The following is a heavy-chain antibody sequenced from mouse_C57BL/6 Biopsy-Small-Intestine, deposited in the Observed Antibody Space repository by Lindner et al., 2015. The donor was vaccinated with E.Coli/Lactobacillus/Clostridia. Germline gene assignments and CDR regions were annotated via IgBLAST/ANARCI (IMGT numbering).Heavy chain of an antibody. CDR2: VLPGSVTT. CDR3: ARNYYKGGYAMDY. Sequence: VQLQESGTELMKPGASVKLSCKATGYTFNGYWIEWVKQRPGHGLEWIGEVLPGSVTTNYNEKFKGKATFTADTSSNTAYMQLSSLTTEDSAIYYCARNYYKGGYAMDYWGQGTSVTVSS. D-gene: IGHD2-12*01. V-gene: IGHV1-9*01. CDR1: GYTFNGYW. J-gene: IGHJ4*01.